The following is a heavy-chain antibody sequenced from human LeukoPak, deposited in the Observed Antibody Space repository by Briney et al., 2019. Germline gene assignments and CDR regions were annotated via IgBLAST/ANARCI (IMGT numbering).Heavy chain of an antibody. D-gene: IGHD3-16*02. CDR3: ARSSLSLDFDY. CDR1: GYTFTGYY. Sequence: GASVKVSCKASGYTFTGYYMHWVRQAPGQGLEWMGWINPNSGGTNYAQKFQGRVTMTRDMSTSTVYMELRSLRSDDTAVYYCARSSLSLDFDYWGQGTLVTVSS. V-gene: IGHV1-2*02. CDR2: INPNSGGT. J-gene: IGHJ4*02.